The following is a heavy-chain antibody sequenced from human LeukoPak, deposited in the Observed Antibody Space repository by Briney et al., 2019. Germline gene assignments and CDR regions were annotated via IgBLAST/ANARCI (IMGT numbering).Heavy chain of an antibody. CDR3: ARGGVFGGVQDA. CDR2: MNPNSGNT. V-gene: IGHV1-8*03. Sequence: AASVKVSCKASGYTFTGYYMHWVRQAPGQGLEWMGWMNPNSGNTGYAQKFQGRVTITRNTSISTAYMELSSLRSEDTAVYYCARGGVFGGVQDAWGQGTLVTVSS. D-gene: IGHD3-16*01. J-gene: IGHJ5*02. CDR1: GYTFTGYY.